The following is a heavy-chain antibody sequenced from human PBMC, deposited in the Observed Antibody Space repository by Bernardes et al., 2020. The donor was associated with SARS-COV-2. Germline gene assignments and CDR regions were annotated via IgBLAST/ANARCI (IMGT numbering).Heavy chain of an antibody. D-gene: IGHD3-10*01. Sequence: GGSLRLSCAASGFTFSSNWMHWFRQVPGKGLVWLSSINSFSNNILYADSVKGRFTFSRDNAENTLYLQMNSLRADDTAVYYCAREYSYYGHFKVFDPWGQGTLVSVS. J-gene: IGHJ5*02. V-gene: IGHV3-74*01. CDR1: GFTFSSNW. CDR2: INSFSNNI. CDR3: AREYSYYGHFKVFDP.